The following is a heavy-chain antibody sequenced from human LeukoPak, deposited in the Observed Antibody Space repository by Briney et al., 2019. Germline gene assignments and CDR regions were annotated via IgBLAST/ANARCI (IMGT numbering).Heavy chain of an antibody. CDR3: ARDKGDYDTSGSLFVF. CDR2: IKQDGSET. Sequence: PGGSLRLSCAASGFTFSSYAMHWVRQAPRKGLEWVANIKQDGSETYYVDSVKGRFTISRDNAKNSLYLQMNSLRAEDTAVYYCARDKGDYDTSGSLFVFGGQGTLVTVSS. CDR1: GFTFSSYA. V-gene: IGHV3-7*03. J-gene: IGHJ4*02. D-gene: IGHD3-22*01.